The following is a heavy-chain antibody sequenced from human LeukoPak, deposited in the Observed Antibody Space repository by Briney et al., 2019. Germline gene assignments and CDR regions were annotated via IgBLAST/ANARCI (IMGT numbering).Heavy chain of an antibody. CDR3: ARGRSPNTAMVTTFDC. V-gene: IGHV1-69*05. CDR1: GGTFSSYA. CDR2: IIPIFGTA. Sequence: GASVKVSCKASGGTFSSYAISWVRQAPGQGLEWMGGIIPIFGTANYAQKFQGRVTITTDESPSTAYMELSSLRSEDTAVYYCARGRSPNTAMVTTFDCWGQGTLVTVSS. J-gene: IGHJ4*02. D-gene: IGHD5-18*01.